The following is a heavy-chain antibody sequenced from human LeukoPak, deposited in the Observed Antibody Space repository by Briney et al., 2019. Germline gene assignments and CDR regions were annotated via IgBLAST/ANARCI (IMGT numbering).Heavy chain of an antibody. D-gene: IGHD3-22*01. CDR1: GFTFSDYY. Sequence: GGSLRLSCAASGFTFSDYYMSWIRQAPGKGLEWVSYISSSSSYTNYADSVKGRFTISRDNAKNSLYLQMNSLRAEDTAVYYCARPTRYTYYDSSGSFDYWGQGTLVTVSS. V-gene: IGHV3-11*03. J-gene: IGHJ4*02. CDR3: ARPTRYTYYDSSGSFDY. CDR2: ISSSSSYT.